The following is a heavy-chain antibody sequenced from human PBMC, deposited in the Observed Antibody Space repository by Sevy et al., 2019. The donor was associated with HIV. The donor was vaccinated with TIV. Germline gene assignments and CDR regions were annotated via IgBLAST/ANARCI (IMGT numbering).Heavy chain of an antibody. CDR1: GFTFSSYA. V-gene: IGHV3-23*01. D-gene: IGHD6-13*01. CDR3: AKAQRKAAAGTGDYYFDY. J-gene: IGHJ4*02. Sequence: GGSLRLSCAASGFTFSSYAMSWVRQAPGKGLEWVSAISGSGGSTDYADSVKGRFTISRDNSKNTLYLQMNSLRAEDTAVYYCAKAQRKAAAGTGDYYFDYWGQGTLVTVSS. CDR2: ISGSGGST.